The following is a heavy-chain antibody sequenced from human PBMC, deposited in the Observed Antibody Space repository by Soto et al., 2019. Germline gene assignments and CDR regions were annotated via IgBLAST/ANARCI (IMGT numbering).Heavy chain of an antibody. J-gene: IGHJ5*02. CDR1: GFTFSRYW. V-gene: IGHV3-7*01. CDR2: IKEDGSET. D-gene: IGHD1-1*01. Sequence: EVQLVESGGGLVQPGGSLRLSCAASGFTFSRYWMSWLRQAPGKGLEWVANIKEDGSETYYVDSVKGRFTISRDNAKNSLYLQMDNLSAGDTAMYYCAIPLGRTGTTESGRFDPWGQGTLVTVSS. CDR3: AIPLGRTGTTESGRFDP.